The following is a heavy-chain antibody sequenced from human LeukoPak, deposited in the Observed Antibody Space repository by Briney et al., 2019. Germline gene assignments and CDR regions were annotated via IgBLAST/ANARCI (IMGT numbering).Heavy chain of an antibody. J-gene: IGHJ4*02. Sequence: SETLSLTCTVSGSSIKSYYWSWIRQPPGKGLEWIGYIYTSGSTNYNPSLKSRVTMSVDTSKNQFSLKLSSVTAADTAVYYCARRASSSSFFDYWGQGTLVTVSS. D-gene: IGHD6-6*01. CDR2: IYTSGST. V-gene: IGHV4-4*09. CDR1: GSSIKSYY. CDR3: ARRASSSSFFDY.